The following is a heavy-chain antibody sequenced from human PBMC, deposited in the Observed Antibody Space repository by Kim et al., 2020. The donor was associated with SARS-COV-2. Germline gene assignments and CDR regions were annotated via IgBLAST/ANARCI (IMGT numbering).Heavy chain of an antibody. V-gene: IGHV3-7*04. CDR1: GFTFSSYW. D-gene: IGHD6-13*01. J-gene: IGHJ6*02. Sequence: GGSLRLSCAASGFTFSSYWMSWVRQAPGKGLEWVANIKQDGSEKYYVDSVKGRFTISRDNAKNSLYLQMNSLRAEDTAVYYCARAYSSSWYGGMDVWGQGTTVTVSS. CDR3: ARAYSSSWYGGMDV. CDR2: IKQDGSEK.